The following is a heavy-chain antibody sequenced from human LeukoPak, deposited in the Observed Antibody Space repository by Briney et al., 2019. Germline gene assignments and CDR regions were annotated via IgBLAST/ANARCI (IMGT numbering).Heavy chain of an antibody. CDR3: ARTRSGAVAGPSGFDY. V-gene: IGHV3-48*03. J-gene: IGHJ4*02. D-gene: IGHD6-19*01. CDR1: GFTFSSYE. CDR2: ISSSGSTI. Sequence: PGRSLRLSCAASGFTFSSYEMNWVRQAPGKGLEWVSYISSSGSTIYYADSVKGRFTISRDNAKNSLYLQMNGLRAEDTAVYYCARTRSGAVAGPSGFDYWGQGTLVTVSS.